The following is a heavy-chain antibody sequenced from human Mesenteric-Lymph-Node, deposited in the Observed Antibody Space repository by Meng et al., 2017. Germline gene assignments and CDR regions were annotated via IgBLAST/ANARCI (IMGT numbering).Heavy chain of an antibody. J-gene: IGHJ6*02. D-gene: IGHD6-19*01. Sequence: ASVKVSCKASGYTFTGYHMHWVRQAPGQGLEWMGWINPNSGGTNYAQKFQGRVTMTRDTSISTAYIELSRLRSDDTAVYYCARDIPNSSGWTHYYYYGMDVWGQGTTVTVSS. CDR3: ARDIPNSSGWTHYYYYGMDV. V-gene: IGHV1-2*02. CDR2: INPNSGGT. CDR1: GYTFTGYH.